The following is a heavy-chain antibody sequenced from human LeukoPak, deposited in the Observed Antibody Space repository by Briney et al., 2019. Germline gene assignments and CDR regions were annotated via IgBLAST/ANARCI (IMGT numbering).Heavy chain of an antibody. CDR3: AKVRKHYTVTTPFFDY. CDR1: GFTFSSYA. J-gene: IGHJ4*02. CDR2: ISGSGGST. D-gene: IGHD4-17*01. Sequence: PGGSLRLSCAASGFTFSSYAMSWGRQAPGKGLEWVSAISGSGGSTYYADSVKGRFTISRGNSKNTLYLQMNSLRAEDTAVYYCAKVRKHYTVTTPFFDYWGQGTLVTVSS. V-gene: IGHV3-23*01.